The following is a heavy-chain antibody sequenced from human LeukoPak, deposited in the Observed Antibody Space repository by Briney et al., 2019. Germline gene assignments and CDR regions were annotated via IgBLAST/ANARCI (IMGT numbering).Heavy chain of an antibody. CDR3: ARGLAGSSTSCYNF. V-gene: IGHV3-21*01. D-gene: IGHD2-2*02. CDR1: GFTFSSYG. Sequence: GGSLRLSCAASGFTFSSYGMHWVRQAPGKGLEWVSSISSSSSYIYYADSVKGRFTISRDNAKNSLYLQMNSLRAEDTAVYYCARGLAGSSTSCYNFWGQGTLVTVSS. CDR2: ISSSSSYI. J-gene: IGHJ4*02.